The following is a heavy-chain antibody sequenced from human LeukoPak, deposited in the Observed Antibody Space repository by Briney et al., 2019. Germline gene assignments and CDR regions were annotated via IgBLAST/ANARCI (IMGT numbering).Heavy chain of an antibody. Sequence: GGSLRLSCAASGFNVSGNYMSWVRQAPGKGLDWASVFYSGGSPNYADSVKGRFTISRHNSKNTLYLQMNSLRAEDTAVYYCATNSYADVWGSYRRAYYYGMDAWGQGTTVTVSS. CDR2: FYSGGSP. D-gene: IGHD3-16*01. J-gene: IGHJ6*02. V-gene: IGHV3-53*04. CDR3: ATNSYADVWGSYRRAYYYGMDA. CDR1: GFNVSGNY.